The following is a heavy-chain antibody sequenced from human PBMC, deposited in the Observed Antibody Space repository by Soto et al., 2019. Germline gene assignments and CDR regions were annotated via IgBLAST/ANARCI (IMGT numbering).Heavy chain of an antibody. J-gene: IGHJ4*02. Sequence: GGSLRLSCAASGFTFSNYGVHWVRQAPGKGLEWVAVISYDGSYKYYADSVKGRFTISRDNSKNTLYLQMNSLRTDDTAVYYCAKQGLGYCSSTSCYFDYWGQGTLVTVSS. V-gene: IGHV3-30*18. CDR3: AKQGLGYCSSTSCYFDY. CDR2: ISYDGSYK. CDR1: GFTFSNYG. D-gene: IGHD2-2*01.